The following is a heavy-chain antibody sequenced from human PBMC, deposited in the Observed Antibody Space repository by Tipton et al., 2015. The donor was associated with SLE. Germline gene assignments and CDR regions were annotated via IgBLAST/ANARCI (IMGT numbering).Heavy chain of an antibody. CDR1: GGSFSGYY. D-gene: IGHD6-13*01. Sequence: TLSLTCAVYGGSFSGYYWSWIRQSPGKGLEWIGEINHSGSTNYNPSHKSRVTISLDTSKNQFSLKLISVTAADTAVYYCAREGSIAAAGTGYFQHWGQGTLVTVSS. V-gene: IGHV4-34*01. CDR2: INHSGST. J-gene: IGHJ1*01. CDR3: AREGSIAAAGTGYFQH.